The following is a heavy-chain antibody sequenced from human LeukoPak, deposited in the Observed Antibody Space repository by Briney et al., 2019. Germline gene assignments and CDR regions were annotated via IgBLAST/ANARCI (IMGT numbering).Heavy chain of an antibody. CDR1: GGSISSYY. V-gene: IGHV4-59*01. J-gene: IGHJ6*03. Sequence: SETLSLTCTVSGGSISSYYWSWIRQPPGKGLEWIGYIYYSGSTNYNPSLKSRVTISVDTSKNQFSLKLSSATAADTAVYYCARLYSGSYYYYYMDVWGKGTTVTISS. CDR2: IYYSGST. CDR3: ARLYSGSYYYYYMDV. D-gene: IGHD1-26*01.